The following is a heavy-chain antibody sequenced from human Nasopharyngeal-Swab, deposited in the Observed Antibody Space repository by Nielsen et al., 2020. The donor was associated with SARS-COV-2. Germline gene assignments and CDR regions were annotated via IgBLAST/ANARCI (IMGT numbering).Heavy chain of an antibody. CDR3: ATLTVGGNNWFDP. CDR2: IDPSDSYT. V-gene: IGHV5-10-1*01. D-gene: IGHD4-23*01. J-gene: IGHJ5*02. Sequence: ERQMPGKGLEWMGRIDPSDSYTNYSPSFQGHVTISADKSISTAYLQWSSLKASDTAMYYCATLTVGGNNWFDPWGQGTLVTVSS.